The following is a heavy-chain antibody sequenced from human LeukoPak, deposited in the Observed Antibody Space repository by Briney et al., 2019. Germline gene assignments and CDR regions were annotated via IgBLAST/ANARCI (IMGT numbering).Heavy chain of an antibody. CDR3: AREVTMVRGVTDY. V-gene: IGHV3-30*04. Sequence: SGGSLRLSCAASGFTFSSYAMHWVRQAPGKGLEWVAVISYDGSNKYYADSVKGRFTISRDNAKNSLYLQMNSLRAEDTAVYYCAREVTMVRGVTDYWGQGTLVTVSS. CDR2: ISYDGSNK. CDR1: GFTFSSYA. J-gene: IGHJ4*02. D-gene: IGHD3-10*01.